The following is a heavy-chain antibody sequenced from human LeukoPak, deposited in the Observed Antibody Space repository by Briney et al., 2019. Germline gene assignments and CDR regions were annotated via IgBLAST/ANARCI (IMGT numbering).Heavy chain of an antibody. D-gene: IGHD3-10*01. CDR2: INHSGST. Sequence: SETLSLTCAVYGGSFSGYYWSWIRQPPGKGLEWIGEINHSGSTNYNPSLKSRVTISVDTSKDQFSLKPTSVTAADTAVYYCARLEMGRNFFDYWGQGTLVTVSS. J-gene: IGHJ4*02. V-gene: IGHV4-34*01. CDR3: ARLEMGRNFFDY. CDR1: GGSFSGYY.